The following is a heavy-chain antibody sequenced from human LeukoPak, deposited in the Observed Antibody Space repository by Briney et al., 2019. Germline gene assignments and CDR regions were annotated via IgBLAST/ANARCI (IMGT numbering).Heavy chain of an antibody. J-gene: IGHJ4*02. D-gene: IGHD3-22*01. Sequence: GGSLRLSCAASGFTFSNYGMSSVRQAPGEGLEWVARISITSANTNYADSVKDRFTISRDNSKNTLYLQMNSLRAEDTAVYYCTKRSYYDSIPYPFDYWGQGTLVTVSS. CDR1: GFTFSNYG. CDR3: TKRSYYDSIPYPFDY. CDR2: ISITSANT. V-gene: IGHV3-23*01.